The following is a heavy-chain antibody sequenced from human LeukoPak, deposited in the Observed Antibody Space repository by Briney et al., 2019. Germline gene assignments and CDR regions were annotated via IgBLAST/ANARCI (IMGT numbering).Heavy chain of an antibody. Sequence: SGPALVKPTQTLTLTFTFSGFSLSTIGMRVSWIRQPPGKALEWLARIDWDDDKFYSTSLKTRLTISKDLSKNQVVLTMTNMDPVDTATYCCARSQFCSGNSCYSRDWFDTWGQGTLVTVSS. V-gene: IGHV2-70*04. J-gene: IGHJ5*02. CDR1: GFSLSTIGMR. CDR2: IDWDDDK. D-gene: IGHD2-15*01. CDR3: ARSQFCSGNSCYSRDWFDT.